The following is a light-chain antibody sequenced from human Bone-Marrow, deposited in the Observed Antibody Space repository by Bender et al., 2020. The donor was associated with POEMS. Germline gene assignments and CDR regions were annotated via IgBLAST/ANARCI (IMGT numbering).Light chain of an antibody. CDR3: AAWDDSLSGGV. V-gene: IGLV1-44*01. J-gene: IGLJ2*01. CDR2: SDN. CDR1: NSNIGTNA. Sequence: QSVLTQPPSASGTPGQRVTISCSGSNSNIGTNAVNWYQQFPGTAPKLLIYSDNQRPSGVPARFYAFKSGTSASLPISGLQSEDEADYYCAAWDDSLSGGVFGGGTKLTVL.